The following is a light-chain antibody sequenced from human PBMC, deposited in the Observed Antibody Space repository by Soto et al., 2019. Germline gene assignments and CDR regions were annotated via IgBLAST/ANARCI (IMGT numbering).Light chain of an antibody. CDR3: QQRSTNWRWT. CDR1: QSVSSSY. J-gene: IGKJ1*01. V-gene: IGKV3D-20*02. Sequence: EVVLTQSPGTLSLSPGERATLSCRASQSVSSSYLAWYQQRPGQPPRLLIYGVFTRADDIPDRFSGSGSGTDFTLTISNLEPEDFAVYYCQQRSTNWRWTFGQGTKVAIK. CDR2: GVF.